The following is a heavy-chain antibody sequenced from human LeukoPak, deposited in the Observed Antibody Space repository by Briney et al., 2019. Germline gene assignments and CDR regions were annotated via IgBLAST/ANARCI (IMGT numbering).Heavy chain of an antibody. CDR2: IYYSGST. CDR1: GGSISSYY. D-gene: IGHD3-10*01. CDR3: ARHGGPKWFRVDNNAFDI. Sequence: TSETLSLTCTVSGGSISSYYWSWIRQPPGKGLEWIGYIYYSGSTNYNPSLKSRVTISVDTSKNQFSLKLSSVTAADTAVYYCARHGGPKWFRVDNNAFDIWGQGTMVTVSS. V-gene: IGHV4-59*08. J-gene: IGHJ3*02.